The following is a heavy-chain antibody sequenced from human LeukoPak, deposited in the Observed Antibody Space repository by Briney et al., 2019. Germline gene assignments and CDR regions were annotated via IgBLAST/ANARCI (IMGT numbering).Heavy chain of an antibody. CDR2: INQDGSET. J-gene: IGHJ4*02. CDR1: GFHFGSYG. Sequence: GRSLRLSCAASGFHFGSYGIHWVRQAPGKGLEWVANINQDGSETYYVDSVEGRFTISRDNAKNSLFLQMSSLRAEDTAVYFCSGDPGDYWGQGTLVTVSS. V-gene: IGHV3-7*04. D-gene: IGHD7-27*01. CDR3: SGDPGDY.